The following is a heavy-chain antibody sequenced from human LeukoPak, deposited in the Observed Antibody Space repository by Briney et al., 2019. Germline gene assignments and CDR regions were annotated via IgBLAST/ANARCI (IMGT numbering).Heavy chain of an antibody. CDR2: IRPDGDEK. D-gene: IGHD5-12*01. Sequence: GGSLRLSCAVSGFSINNYWMTWYRQAPGKGLEWVANIRPDGDEKYYVDSVKGRFTISRDNAKNSVFLQMNSLRAEDTAVYFCARDGDTGYRFAYWGQGTLV. CDR1: GFSINNYW. V-gene: IGHV3-7*01. J-gene: IGHJ4*02. CDR3: ARDGDTGYRFAY.